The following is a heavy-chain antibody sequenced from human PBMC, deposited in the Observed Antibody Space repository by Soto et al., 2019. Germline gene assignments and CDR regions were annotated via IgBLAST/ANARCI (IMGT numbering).Heavy chain of an antibody. J-gene: IGHJ6*02. CDR1: GGTFSSYA. CDR3: ARGERRDGYNFYAGSYYYGMDV. D-gene: IGHD5-12*01. V-gene: IGHV1-69*13. CDR2: IIPIFGTA. Sequence: SVKVSCKASGGTFSSYAISWVRQAPGQGLEWMGGIIPIFGTANYAQKFQGRVTITADESTSTAYMELSSLRAEDTAVYYCARGERRDGYNFYAGSYYYGMDVWGQGTTVTVSS.